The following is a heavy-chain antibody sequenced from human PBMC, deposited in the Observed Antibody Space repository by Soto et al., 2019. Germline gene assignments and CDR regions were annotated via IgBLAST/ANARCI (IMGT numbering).Heavy chain of an antibody. Sequence: GGSLRLSCAASGFTFSSYAMHWVRQAPGKGLEWVAVISYDGSNKYYADSVKGRFTISRDNSKNTLYLQMNSLRAEDTAVYYCARDRGSGSYYPGVVDYWGQGTLVTVSS. D-gene: IGHD3-10*01. CDR2: ISYDGSNK. V-gene: IGHV3-30-3*01. CDR3: ARDRGSGSYYPGVVDY. J-gene: IGHJ4*02. CDR1: GFTFSSYA.